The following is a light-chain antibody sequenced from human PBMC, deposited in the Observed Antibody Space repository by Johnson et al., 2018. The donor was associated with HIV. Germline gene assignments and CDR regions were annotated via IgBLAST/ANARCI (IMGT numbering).Light chain of an antibody. Sequence: QSVLTQPPSVSAAPGQKVTISCSGSSSNIGNNFVSWYQQLPGTAPKLLIYENNKRPSGIPDRFSGSKSGTSATLGITGLQTGDEADYYCGTWDNSLNTGGAFGAGTKVTVL. J-gene: IGLJ1*01. V-gene: IGLV1-51*02. CDR2: ENN. CDR1: SSNIGNNF. CDR3: GTWDNSLNTGGA.